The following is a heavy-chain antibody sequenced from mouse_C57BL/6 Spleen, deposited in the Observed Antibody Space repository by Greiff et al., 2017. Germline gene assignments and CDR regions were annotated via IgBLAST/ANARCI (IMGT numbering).Heavy chain of an antibody. CDR3: ARDYDGYHYYAMDY. D-gene: IGHD2-3*01. CDR2: IYPGDGDT. CDR1: GYAFSSSW. Sequence: QVQLKQSGPELVKPGASVKISCKASGYAFSSSWMNWVKQRPGKGLEWIGRIYPGDGDTNYNGKFKGKATLTADKSSSTAYMQHSSLTSEDSAVYFCARDYDGYHYYAMDYWGQGTTVTVSS. J-gene: IGHJ4*01. V-gene: IGHV1-82*01.